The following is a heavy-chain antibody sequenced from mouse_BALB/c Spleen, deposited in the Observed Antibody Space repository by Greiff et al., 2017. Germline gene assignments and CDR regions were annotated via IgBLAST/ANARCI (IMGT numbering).Heavy chain of an antibody. Sequence: QVQLKESGAELVRPGSSVKISCKASGYAFSSYWMNWVKQRPGQGLEWIGQIYPGDGDTNYNGKFKGKATLTADKSSSTAYMQLSSLTSEDSAVYFCAPIYDGYYVWFAYWGQGTLVTVSA. D-gene: IGHD2-3*01. CDR3: APIYDGYYVWFAY. J-gene: IGHJ3*01. CDR2: IYPGDGDT. V-gene: IGHV1-80*01. CDR1: GYAFSSYW.